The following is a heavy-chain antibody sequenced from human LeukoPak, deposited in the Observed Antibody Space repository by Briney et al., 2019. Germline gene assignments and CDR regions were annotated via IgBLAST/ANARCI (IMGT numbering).Heavy chain of an antibody. V-gene: IGHV1-2*02. D-gene: IGHD2-2*01. Sequence: ASVKVSRKSSGYTFTGYYMHWVRQAPGQGLEWMGWINPNSGGTNYAQKFQGRVTMTRDTSISTAYMELSRLRSDDTAVYYCARGAVGYCSSTSCGNGAFDIWGQGTMVTVSS. CDR1: GYTFTGYY. J-gene: IGHJ3*02. CDR3: ARGAVGYCSSTSCGNGAFDI. CDR2: INPNSGGT.